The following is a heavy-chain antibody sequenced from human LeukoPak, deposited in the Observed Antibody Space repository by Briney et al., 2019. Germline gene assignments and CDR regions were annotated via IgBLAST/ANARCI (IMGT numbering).Heavy chain of an antibody. Sequence: PSETLSLTCTVSGGSMSSSYWSWIRQPPGKGLEWIGYLYYSGSTNYNPSLKSRVTISVDTSKNQFSLKLRSVTAADTAVYYCARGLRDGYCGYEPPLDWGQGTLVTVSS. CDR1: GGSMSSSY. CDR2: LYYSGST. D-gene: IGHD5-12*01. CDR3: ARGLRDGYCGYEPPLD. J-gene: IGHJ4*02. V-gene: IGHV4-59*01.